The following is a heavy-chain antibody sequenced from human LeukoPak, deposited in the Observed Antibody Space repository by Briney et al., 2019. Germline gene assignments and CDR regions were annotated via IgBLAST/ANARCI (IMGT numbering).Heavy chain of an antibody. D-gene: IGHD2-15*01. Sequence: GGSLRLSCSASGFTFSSYAMHWVRQAPGKGLEYVSAISSNGGSTFYADSVKGRFTISRDNSKNTLYLQMSSLRAEDTAVYYCVKDDCSGGSCYKGEAFDIWGQGTMVTVSS. CDR1: GFTFSSYA. CDR3: VKDDCSGGSCYKGEAFDI. J-gene: IGHJ3*02. V-gene: IGHV3-64D*06. CDR2: ISSNGGST.